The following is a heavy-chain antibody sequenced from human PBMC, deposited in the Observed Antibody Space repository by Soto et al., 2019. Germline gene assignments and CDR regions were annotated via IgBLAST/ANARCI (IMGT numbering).Heavy chain of an antibody. Sequence: PGESLKISCKGSGYSFTSYWIGWVRQMPGEGLEWMGIIYPGDSDTRYRPSFQGQVTISADKSINTAYLQWSSLKASDTAMYYCARVPHTATLSPYYYALDVWGQGTTVTVSS. CDR3: ARVPHTATLSPYYYALDV. V-gene: IGHV5-51*01. CDR2: IYPGDSDT. D-gene: IGHD5-18*01. J-gene: IGHJ6*02. CDR1: GYSFTSYW.